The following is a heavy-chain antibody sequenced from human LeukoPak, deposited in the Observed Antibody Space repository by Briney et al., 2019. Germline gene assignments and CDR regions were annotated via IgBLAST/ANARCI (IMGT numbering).Heavy chain of an antibody. J-gene: IGHJ4*02. CDR2: INPNSGGT. V-gene: IGHV1-2*02. Sequence: GGPVKVSCKASGYTFSGYYIQWVRQAPGQGLEWMGWINPNSGGTNYAQKFQGRVTMTTDTSISTAYMELSRLTSDDTAVYYCMRGGIYSWTKLYFFDYWGQGTLVTVSS. CDR1: GYTFSGYY. CDR3: MRGGIYSWTKLYFFDY. D-gene: IGHD1-1*01.